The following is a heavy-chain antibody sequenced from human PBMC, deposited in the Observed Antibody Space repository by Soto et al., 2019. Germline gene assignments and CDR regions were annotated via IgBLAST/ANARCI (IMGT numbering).Heavy chain of an antibody. J-gene: IGHJ4*02. D-gene: IGHD4-17*01. CDR2: IKQDGSEK. Sequence: GGSLRLSCAASGFTFSSYWMSWVRQAPGKGLEWVANIKQDGSEKYYVDSVKGRFTISRDNAKNSLYLQMNSVRAEDTAVYYYSSSFLSNGGKPHYFDYWGQATLVTVSS. V-gene: IGHV3-7*01. CDR1: GFTFSSYW. CDR3: SSSFLSNGGKPHYFDY.